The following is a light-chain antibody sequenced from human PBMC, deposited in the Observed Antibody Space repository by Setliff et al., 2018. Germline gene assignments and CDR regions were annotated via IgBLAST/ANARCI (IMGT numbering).Light chain of an antibody. CDR2: DVT. CDR3: SSYADSNIFL. V-gene: IGLV2-8*01. CDR1: SNDVWGHNY. J-gene: IGLJ1*01. Sequence: QSVLAQPPSASGSPGQSVTISCTGTSNDVWGHNYVSWYQQHPGKAPQLIIYDVTKRPSGVPDRFSGSKSGNTASLTASGLQAEDEAEYYCSSYADSNIFLFGSGTKVTVL.